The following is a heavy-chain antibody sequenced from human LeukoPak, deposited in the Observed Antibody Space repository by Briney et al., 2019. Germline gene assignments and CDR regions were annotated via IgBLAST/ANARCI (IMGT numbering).Heavy chain of an antibody. Sequence: ASVKVSSKASGYRFTGYFIHWVPQAPGQGLELMGCIYTNSGDTKYAQKFQGRVSMPRDTSTRTAYMELSRLRSDDTAVYFCARSGSTGYSLDSWGQGTLVTVSS. CDR2: IYTNSGDT. CDR3: ARSGSTGYSLDS. D-gene: IGHD3-22*01. CDR1: GYRFTGYF. J-gene: IGHJ4*02. V-gene: IGHV1-2*02.